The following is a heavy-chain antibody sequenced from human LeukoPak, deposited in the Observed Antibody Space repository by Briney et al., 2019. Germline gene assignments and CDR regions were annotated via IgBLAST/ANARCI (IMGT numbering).Heavy chain of an antibody. D-gene: IGHD3-22*01. V-gene: IGHV4-61*02. CDR2: IYTSGST. CDR3: ASGPKAYYDSSGKYNWFDP. CDR1: GGSTSSGSYY. J-gene: IGHJ5*02. Sequence: PSETLSLTCSVSGGSTSSGSYYWSWIRQPAGKGLEWIGRIYTSGSTNYNPSLKSRVTISVDTSKNQFSLKLSSVTAADTAVYYCASGPKAYYDSSGKYNWFDPWGQGTLVTVSS.